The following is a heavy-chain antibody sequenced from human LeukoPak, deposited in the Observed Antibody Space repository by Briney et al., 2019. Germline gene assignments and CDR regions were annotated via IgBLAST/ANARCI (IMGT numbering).Heavy chain of an antibody. D-gene: IGHD2-2*03. Sequence: AGGSLRLSCAASGFTFTSYWMHWVRQAPGKGLVWVSRINSDGTSTSYADSVKGRFTISRDNSKNTLYLQMNSLRAEDTAVYYCAKDGYCSSTGCLKPLYYFDSWGQGTLVTVSS. CDR3: AKDGYCSSTGCLKPLYYFDS. J-gene: IGHJ4*02. CDR1: GFTFTSYW. CDR2: INSDGTST. V-gene: IGHV3-74*01.